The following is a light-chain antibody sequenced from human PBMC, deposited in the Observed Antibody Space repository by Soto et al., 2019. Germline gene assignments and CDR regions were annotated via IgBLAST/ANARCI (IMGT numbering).Light chain of an antibody. CDR2: SAS. CDR3: QQSSSPPPT. Sequence: DIQMTQFPSSLSASVGDRVTITCRASQNINRFLNWYQQKPGRAPRLLIYSASNLHSGVSSRFSGSGSGTDFTLSISSLQPEDFAIYYCQQSSSPPPTFGQGTTVEMK. V-gene: IGKV1-39*01. J-gene: IGKJ1*01. CDR1: QNINRF.